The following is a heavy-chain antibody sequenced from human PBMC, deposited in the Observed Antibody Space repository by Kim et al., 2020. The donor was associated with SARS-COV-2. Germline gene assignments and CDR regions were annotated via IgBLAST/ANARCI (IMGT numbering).Heavy chain of an antibody. CDR1: GFTFSSYW. D-gene: IGHD6-13*01. Sequence: GGSLRLSCAASGFTFSSYWMSWVRQAPGKGLECVANIKQDGSEKYYVDSVKGRFTISRDNAKNSLYLQMNSLRAEDTAVYYCARANPGSSRPHNYYYYGMDVWGQGTTVTVSS. V-gene: IGHV3-7*01. CDR2: IKQDGSEK. CDR3: ARANPGSSRPHNYYYYGMDV. J-gene: IGHJ6*02.